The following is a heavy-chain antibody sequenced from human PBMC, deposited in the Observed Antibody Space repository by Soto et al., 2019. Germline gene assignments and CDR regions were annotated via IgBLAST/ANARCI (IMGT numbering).Heavy chain of an antibody. V-gene: IGHV3-74*01. CDR2: INSDGSTI. Sequence: PGGSLRLSCAASGFTFSPFWMHWVRQAPGKGLVWVSHINSDGSTIVYADSVKGRFTISRDNAKNTLYLQMNSLRVEDTAVYFCARDRGNPDSFAIWGQGTMVTVSS. J-gene: IGHJ3*02. CDR1: GFTFSPFW. D-gene: IGHD3-10*01. CDR3: ARDRGNPDSFAI.